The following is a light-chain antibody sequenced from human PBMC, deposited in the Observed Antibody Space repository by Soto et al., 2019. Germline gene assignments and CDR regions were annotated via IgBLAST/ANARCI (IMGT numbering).Light chain of an antibody. Sequence: EIVLTQSPGTLSLSPGERATLSCRASHRVSSSYLAWYQQKPGQAPRLLISGAXXXXXXXXXRFGGSASGXXXXXXXXRLGPEDFAVYYCQQRRTWPLTFGGGTKLDIK. J-gene: IGKJ4*01. CDR3: QQRRTWPLT. CDR1: HRVSSSY. CDR2: GAX. V-gene: IGKV3D-20*02.